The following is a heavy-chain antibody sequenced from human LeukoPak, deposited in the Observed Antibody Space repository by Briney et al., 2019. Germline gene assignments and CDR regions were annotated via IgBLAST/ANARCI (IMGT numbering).Heavy chain of an antibody. D-gene: IGHD1-26*01. CDR1: GGSFSGYY. J-gene: IGHJ4*02. CDR2: INHSGST. Sequence: PSETLSLTCAVYGGSFSGYYWSWIRQPPGKGLEWIGEINHSGSTNYNPSLKSRVAISLDTYKNQFSLRLSSVTAADTAMYYCARGYRVVGATRPLYYFDYWGQGTLVTVSS. V-gene: IGHV4-34*01. CDR3: ARGYRVVGATRPLYYFDY.